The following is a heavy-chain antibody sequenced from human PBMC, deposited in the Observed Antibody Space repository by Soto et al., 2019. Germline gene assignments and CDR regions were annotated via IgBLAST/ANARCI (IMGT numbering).Heavy chain of an antibody. V-gene: IGHV3-23*01. CDR3: AKVCLGPPIVVVPAAIYFDY. Sequence: GGSLRLSCAASGFTFSSYAMSWVRQAPGKGLEWVSAISGSGGSTYYADSVKGRFTISRDNSKNTLYLQMNSLRAEDPAVYYCAKVCLGPPIVVVPAAIYFDYWGQGTLVTVSS. CDR2: ISGSGGST. CDR1: GFTFSSYA. J-gene: IGHJ4*02. D-gene: IGHD2-2*01.